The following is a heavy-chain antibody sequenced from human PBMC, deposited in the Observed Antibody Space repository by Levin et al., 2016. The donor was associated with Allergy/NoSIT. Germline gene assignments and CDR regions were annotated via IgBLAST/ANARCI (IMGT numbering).Heavy chain of an antibody. V-gene: IGHV1-46*01. CDR3: ARVSQLVVVTAIVWGPFDI. Sequence: WVRQAPGQGLEWMGIINPSGGSTSYAQKFQGRVTMTRDTSTSTAYMELSSLRSEDTAVYYCARVSQLVVVTAIVWGPFDIWGQGTMVTVSS. J-gene: IGHJ3*02. CDR2: INPSGGST. D-gene: IGHD2-21*02.